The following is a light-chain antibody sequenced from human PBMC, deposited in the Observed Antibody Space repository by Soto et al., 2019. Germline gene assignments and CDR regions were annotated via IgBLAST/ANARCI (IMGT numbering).Light chain of an antibody. CDR1: QSVTSN. J-gene: IGKJ1*01. Sequence: ETVMTQSPATLSVSPGERATLSCRASQSVTSNLAWYQQKPGQAPRRLIYGASTSATGIPARVSGSGSGTEFTLSISSLQSEDSEVYYCQQCNNWPRTFGQGTKVEIK. V-gene: IGKV3-15*01. CDR3: QQCNNWPRT. CDR2: GAS.